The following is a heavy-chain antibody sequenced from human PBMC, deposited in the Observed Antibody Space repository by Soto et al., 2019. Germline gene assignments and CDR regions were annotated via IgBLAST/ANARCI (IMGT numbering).Heavy chain of an antibody. CDR3: AKDQAVAGTYYYYGMDV. CDR1: GFTFDDYA. CDR2: ISWNSGSI. J-gene: IGHJ6*02. D-gene: IGHD6-19*01. Sequence: GGSLRLSCAASGFTFDDYAMHWVRQAPGKGLEWVSGISWNSGSIGYADSVKGRFTISRDNAKNSLYLQMNSLRAEDTALYYWAKDQAVAGTYYYYGMDVWGQGTTVTVSS. V-gene: IGHV3-9*01.